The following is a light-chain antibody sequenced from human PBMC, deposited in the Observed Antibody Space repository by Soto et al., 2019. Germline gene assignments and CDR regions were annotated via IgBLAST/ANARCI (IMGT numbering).Light chain of an antibody. CDR3: QSYDSSLSGLV. CDR2: XXX. V-gene: IGLV1-40*01. CDR1: SSNIGAGYD. J-gene: IGLJ2*01. Sequence: QSVLTQPPSVSGAPGQRVTISCTGSSSNIGAGYDVHWYQQLPGTAPXLLIYXXXXXXXXXPXXFSGSKSGXXXXXXIXGLQAEDEADYYCQSYDSSLSGLVFGGGTKLTVL.